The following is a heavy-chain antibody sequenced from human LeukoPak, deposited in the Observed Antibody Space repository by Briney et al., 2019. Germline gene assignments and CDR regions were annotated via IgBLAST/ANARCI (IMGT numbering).Heavy chain of an antibody. CDR3: AKGFLEWLWDSMDV. CDR2: ISYDGSNK. J-gene: IGHJ6*02. CDR1: GFTFSSYG. Sequence: GGSLRLSCAASGFTFSSYGMHWVRQAPGKGLEWVAVISYDGSNKYYADSVKGRFIISRDNSKNTLYLQMNSLRAEDTAVYYCAKGFLEWLWDSMDVWGQGTTVTVSS. V-gene: IGHV3-30*18. D-gene: IGHD3-3*01.